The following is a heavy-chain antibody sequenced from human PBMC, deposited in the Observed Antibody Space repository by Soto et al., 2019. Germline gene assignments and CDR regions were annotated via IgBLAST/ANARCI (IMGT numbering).Heavy chain of an antibody. V-gene: IGHV4-34*01. D-gene: IGHD3-10*01. CDR2: INHSGST. Sequence: QVQLQQWGAGLLKPSETLSLTCAVYGGSFSGYYWSWIRQPPGKGLEWIGEINHSGSTNYNPSLKXRXXISVDTSKNQFSLKLSSVTAADTAVYYCARGSRGGWGQGTLVTVSS. CDR3: ARGSRGG. J-gene: IGHJ4*02. CDR1: GGSFSGYY.